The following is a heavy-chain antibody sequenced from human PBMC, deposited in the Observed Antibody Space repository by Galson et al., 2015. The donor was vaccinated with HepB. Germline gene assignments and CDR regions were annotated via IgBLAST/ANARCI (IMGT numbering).Heavy chain of an antibody. CDR1: GFHFGSYW. D-gene: IGHD6-13*01. V-gene: IGHV3-7*01. Sequence: SLRLSCAASGFHFGSYWTSWVRQAPGKGLEWVANINPDGSDRYCVDSVKGRFTISRDNANNSLYLQMNCLRAEDTAVYYCARDAFSAADDYWGQGTLVTVSS. CDR2: INPDGSDR. CDR3: ARDAFSAADDY. J-gene: IGHJ4*02.